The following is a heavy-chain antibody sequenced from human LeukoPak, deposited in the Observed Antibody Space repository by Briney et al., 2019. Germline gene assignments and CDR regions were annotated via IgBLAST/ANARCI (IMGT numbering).Heavy chain of an antibody. Sequence: GGSLRLFCAASGFTLSSYWMHWVRQAPGKGLVWVSRISSDGTITNYADSVKGRFTISRDNAKNTLYLQMNSLRVEDTAVYYCAIFSPPPTWGQGTLVTVSS. CDR2: ISSDGTIT. CDR1: GFTLSSYW. CDR3: AIFSPPPT. V-gene: IGHV3-74*01. J-gene: IGHJ4*02. D-gene: IGHD3-9*01.